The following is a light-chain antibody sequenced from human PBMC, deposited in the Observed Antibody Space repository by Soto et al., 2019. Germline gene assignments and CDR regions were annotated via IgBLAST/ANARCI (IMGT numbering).Light chain of an antibody. CDR1: SEHSNYA. Sequence: QLVLTQSPSASASLGASVKLTCTLSSEHSNYAIAWHQQQPEKRPRYLMKLNSDDSHSKGDGIPDRFSGSSSGAERYLTISSLQSEDEADYYCQTWGTGTPWVFGGGTKLTVL. CDR2: LNSDDSH. V-gene: IGLV4-69*01. CDR3: QTWGTGTPWV. J-gene: IGLJ3*02.